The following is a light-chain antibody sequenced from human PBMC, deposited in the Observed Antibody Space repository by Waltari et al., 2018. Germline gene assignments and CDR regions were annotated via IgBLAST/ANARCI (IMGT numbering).Light chain of an antibody. V-gene: IGKV1-39*01. CDR2: GAS. J-gene: IGKJ1*01. Sequence: DIQMTQSPSSLSASVGDRVTITCRASQSISSYLNWYQQKPGKAPKLLIYGASSLQSGVPSRFSGSGSGTDFTLTISSLQPEDFATYYCQQSYSTPRTFGQGTKVEIK. CDR3: QQSYSTPRT. CDR1: QSISSY.